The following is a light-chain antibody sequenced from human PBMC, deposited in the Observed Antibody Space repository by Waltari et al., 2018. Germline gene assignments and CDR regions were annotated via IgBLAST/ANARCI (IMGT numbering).Light chain of an antibody. CDR3: CSYVQKDIWL. CDR1: HGDGGNSNF. Sequence: QSALTQPASVSGAPGQSITISCTGTHGDGGNSNFVSWYQHHPGKVPKLIIYEVIKRPSGISDRFTGSKSGNTASLSISGLQAEDEADYYCCSYVQKDIWLFGGGTKVTVL. J-gene: IGLJ3*02. CDR2: EVI. V-gene: IGLV2-23*02.